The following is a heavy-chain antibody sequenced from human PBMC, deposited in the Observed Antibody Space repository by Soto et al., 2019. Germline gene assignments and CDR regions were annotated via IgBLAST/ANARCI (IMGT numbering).Heavy chain of an antibody. Sequence: SETLSLTCAVSGGSFSGYYCSWVRQPPGKGLEWIGEISLSGSTNYNSSLERRVTISVDTSKNQLFLKLISVTAADTAAYYYLRALAAVQEWGQGNPGT. CDR1: GGSFSGYY. CDR2: ISLSGST. CDR3: LRALAAVQE. J-gene: IGHJ4*01. V-gene: IGHV4-34*01. D-gene: IGHD6-13*01.